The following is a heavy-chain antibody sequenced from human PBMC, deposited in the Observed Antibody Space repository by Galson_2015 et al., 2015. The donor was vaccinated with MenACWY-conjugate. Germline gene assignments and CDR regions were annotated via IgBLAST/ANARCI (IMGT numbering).Heavy chain of an antibody. CDR3: AREPPIVLRYYGMDV. CDR2: TYYRSKWYN. Sequence: CAISGDSVSSNSAAWNWIRQSPSRGLEWLGRTYYRSKWYNDYAVSVRSRITINPDTSKNQFSLQLNSVTPEDTAVYYCAREPPIVLRYYGMDVWVQGTTVTVSS. D-gene: IGHD4/OR15-4a*01. CDR1: GDSVSSNSAA. V-gene: IGHV6-1*01. J-gene: IGHJ6*02.